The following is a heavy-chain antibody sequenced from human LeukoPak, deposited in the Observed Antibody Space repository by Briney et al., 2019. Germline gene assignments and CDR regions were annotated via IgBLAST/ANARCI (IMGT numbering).Heavy chain of an antibody. CDR3: AREPATYDYGDYVGLNY. CDR1: GFAFNNYG. Sequence: QTGRSLRLSCAASGFAFNNYGMHWVRQTPGKGLEWLALIWYDGTTKYYADSVKGRFTISRDNPDSTLFLQMSSLRAEDTAVYYCAREPATYDYGDYVGLNYWGQGTLVTVSS. J-gene: IGHJ4*02. D-gene: IGHD4-17*01. CDR2: IWYDGTTK. V-gene: IGHV3-33*01.